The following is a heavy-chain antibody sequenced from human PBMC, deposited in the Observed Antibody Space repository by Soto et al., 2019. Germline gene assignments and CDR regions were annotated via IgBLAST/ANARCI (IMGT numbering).Heavy chain of an antibody. CDR3: ARRGKLLVNHYDFWSGYPYYFDY. CDR1: GYSFTSYW. V-gene: IGHV5-51*01. D-gene: IGHD3-3*01. J-gene: IGHJ4*02. CDR2: IYPGDSDT. Sequence: GESLKISCKGSGYSFTSYWIGWVRQMPGKGLEWMGIIYPGDSDTRYSPSFQGQVTISADKSISTAYLQWSSLKASDTAMYYCARRGKLLVNHYDFWSGYPYYFDYWGQGTLVTVSS.